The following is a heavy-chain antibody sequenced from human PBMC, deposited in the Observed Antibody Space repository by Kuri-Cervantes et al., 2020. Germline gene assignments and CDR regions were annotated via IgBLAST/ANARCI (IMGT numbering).Heavy chain of an antibody. D-gene: IGHD2-2*02. V-gene: IGHV1-69*02. Sequence: SVKVSCKASGGTFGSCTITWVRQAPGQGLEWMGRIIPILGIASYAQKFQGRVTITADKSTSTAYMELSSLRSEDTAVYYCARSWYCSSTSCYTAYYYYGMDVWGQGTTVTVSS. CDR1: GGTFGSCT. CDR2: IIPILGIA. J-gene: IGHJ6*02. CDR3: ARSWYCSSTSCYTAYYYYGMDV.